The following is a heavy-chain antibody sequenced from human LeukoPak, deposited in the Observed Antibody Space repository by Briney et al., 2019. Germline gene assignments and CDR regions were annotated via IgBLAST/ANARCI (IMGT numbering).Heavy chain of an antibody. CDR1: GFTFSSYA. CDR3: AGESGLRFLEWSHYGMDV. CDR2: ISYDGSNK. V-gene: IGHV3-30-3*01. Sequence: GGSLRLSCAASGFTFSSYAMHWVRQAPGKGLEWVAVISYDGSNKYYADSVKGRFTISRDNSKNTLYLQMNSLRAEDTAVYYCAGESGLRFLEWSHYGMDVWGQGTTVTVSS. D-gene: IGHD3-3*01. J-gene: IGHJ6*02.